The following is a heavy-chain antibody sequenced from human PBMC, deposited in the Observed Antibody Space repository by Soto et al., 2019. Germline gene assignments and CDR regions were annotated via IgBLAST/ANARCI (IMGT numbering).Heavy chain of an antibody. D-gene: IGHD6-6*01. V-gene: IGHV1-46*01. J-gene: IGHJ6*02. CDR3: ARRGRGIAARPTYGMDV. CDR1: GYTFTSYY. Sequence: ASVKVSCKASGYTFTSYYMHWVRQAPGQGLEWMGIINPSGGSTSYAQKFQGRVTMTRDTSTSTVYMELSSLRSEDTAVYYCARRGRGIAARPTYGMDVWGQGTTVTVSS. CDR2: INPSGGST.